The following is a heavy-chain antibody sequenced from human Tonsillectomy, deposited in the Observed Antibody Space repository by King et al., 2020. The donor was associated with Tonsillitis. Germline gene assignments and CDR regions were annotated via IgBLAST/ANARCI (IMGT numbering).Heavy chain of an antibody. CDR1: GFTFSSYW. D-gene: IGHD3-22*01. V-gene: IGHV3-7*01. CDR2: IKQDGSEK. J-gene: IGHJ4*02. Sequence: EVQLVESGGGLVQPGGSLRLSCAASGFTFSSYWMSWVRQAPGKGLEGVANIKQDGSEKYYVDSVKCRFTISRDNAKNSLYLQMNSLRAEDTAVYYCARVSSGYYYSGVNFYFDYWGQGTLVTVSS. CDR3: ARVSSGYYYSGVNFYFDY.